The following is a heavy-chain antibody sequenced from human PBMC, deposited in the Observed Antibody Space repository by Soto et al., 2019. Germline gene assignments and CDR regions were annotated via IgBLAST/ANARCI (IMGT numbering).Heavy chain of an antibody. Sequence: SVKVCCKASGGSFGKSAINWVRQTPGQGLEWLGGFIPVYRTLNYAQKFQGRVTITADESTGTAYMTLSSLASDDTAVYYCATGVIWIGYFTVDSWGQGTRVTVSS. V-gene: IGHV1-69*13. CDR2: FIPVYRTL. CDR1: GGSFGKSA. D-gene: IGHD3-3*01. CDR3: ATGVIWIGYFTVDS. J-gene: IGHJ4*02.